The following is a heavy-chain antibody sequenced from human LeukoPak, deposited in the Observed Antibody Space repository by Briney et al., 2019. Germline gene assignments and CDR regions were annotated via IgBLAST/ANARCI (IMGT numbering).Heavy chain of an antibody. J-gene: IGHJ4*02. Sequence: SETLSLTCSVSGHSISSGYYWGWIRQPPGKGLEWIGSIYHSGSTYYNPSLKSRVTISVDTSKNQFSLKLSSVTAADTAVYYCARDNGSSWYADYWGQGTLVTVSS. CDR2: IYHSGST. CDR1: GHSISSGYY. CDR3: ARDNGSSWYADY. D-gene: IGHD6-13*01. V-gene: IGHV4-38-2*02.